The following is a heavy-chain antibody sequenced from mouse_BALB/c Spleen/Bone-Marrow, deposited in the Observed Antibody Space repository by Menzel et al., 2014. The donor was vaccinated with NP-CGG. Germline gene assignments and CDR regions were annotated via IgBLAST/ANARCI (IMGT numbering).Heavy chain of an antibody. CDR3: AIYFYFDY. CDR1: GFNIKDTY. V-gene: IGHV14-3*02. J-gene: IGHJ2*01. Sequence: EVTLVESGAELVKPGASVRLSCTASGFNIKDTYMHWVKQRPDQGLEWIGRIDPANGNAKHDPKFQGKAAITADTSSNTTYLQLSSLTSEDTAVYYCAIYFYFDYWGQGTTLTVSS. D-gene: IGHD2-1*01. CDR2: IDPANGNA.